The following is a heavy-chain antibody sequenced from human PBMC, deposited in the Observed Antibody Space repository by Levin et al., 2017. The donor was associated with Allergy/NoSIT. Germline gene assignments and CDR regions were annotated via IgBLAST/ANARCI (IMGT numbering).Heavy chain of an antibody. Sequence: SCVASGFIFSNYAMHWVRQAPGKGLEWVARISFDGNEKYYVQSVKGRFTIFRDNSKNTLYLQMSSLNTEDTAVYYCVKGAKFSSGSNYFYYYMDVWGKGTPVSVS. D-gene: IGHD6-19*01. CDR1: GFIFSNYA. CDR3: VKGAKFSSGSNYFYYYMDV. V-gene: IGHV3-30*18. J-gene: IGHJ6*03. CDR2: ISFDGNEK.